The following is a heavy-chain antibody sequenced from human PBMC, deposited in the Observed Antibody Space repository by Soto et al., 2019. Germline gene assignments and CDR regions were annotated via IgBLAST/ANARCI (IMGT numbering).Heavy chain of an antibody. J-gene: IGHJ6*02. CDR3: AKGALGFYYGMDV. Sequence: SGGSLRLSCAASGFTFDDYAMHWVRQAPGKGLEWVSGISWNSGSIGYADSVKGRFTISRDNAKNSLYLQMNSLRAEDTALYYCAKGALGFYYGMDVWGQGTTVTVSS. V-gene: IGHV3-9*01. CDR1: GFTFDDYA. CDR2: ISWNSGSI.